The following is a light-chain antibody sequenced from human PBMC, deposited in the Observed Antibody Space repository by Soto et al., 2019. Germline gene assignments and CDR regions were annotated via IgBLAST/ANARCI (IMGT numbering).Light chain of an antibody. Sequence: DIPTSPAPLSLSASVVARKTNKCRASRTITSYLNWYQQKPGKAPKSLIYAASNLQSGVPSRFSGSGSGTDFTLTISSLQPEDFATYYCQQSYSTPITFGQGTRLEIK. CDR2: AAS. CDR1: RTITSY. CDR3: QQSYSTPIT. J-gene: IGKJ5*01. V-gene: IGKV1-39*01.